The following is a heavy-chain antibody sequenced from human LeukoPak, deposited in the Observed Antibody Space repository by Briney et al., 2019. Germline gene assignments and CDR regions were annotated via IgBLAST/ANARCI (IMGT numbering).Heavy chain of an antibody. J-gene: IGHJ4*02. D-gene: IGHD6-19*01. Sequence: GGSLRLSCAASGFTFSSYGMHWVRQAPGKGLEWVSLISWDGGSTDYADSVKGRFTISRDNSKKSLYLQMNSVRAEDTALYYCAKDSLAVAGESYFDYWGQGTLVTVSS. CDR2: ISWDGGST. CDR1: GFTFSSYG. CDR3: AKDSLAVAGESYFDY. V-gene: IGHV3-43D*03.